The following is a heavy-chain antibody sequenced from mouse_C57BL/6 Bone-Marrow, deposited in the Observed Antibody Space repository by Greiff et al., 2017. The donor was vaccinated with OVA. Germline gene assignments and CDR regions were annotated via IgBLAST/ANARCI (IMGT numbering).Heavy chain of an antibody. D-gene: IGHD1-1*01. CDR1: GFTFSSYA. Sequence: EVKLVESGGGLVKPGGSLKLSCAASGFTFSSYAMSWVRQTPEKRLEWVATISDGGSYTYYPDNVKGRFTISSDNAKNNLYLQMSHLKSEDTAMYYCAREEYYYGSSSFGYWGQGTTLTVSS. J-gene: IGHJ2*01. V-gene: IGHV5-4*01. CDR3: AREEYYYGSSSFGY. CDR2: ISDGGSYT.